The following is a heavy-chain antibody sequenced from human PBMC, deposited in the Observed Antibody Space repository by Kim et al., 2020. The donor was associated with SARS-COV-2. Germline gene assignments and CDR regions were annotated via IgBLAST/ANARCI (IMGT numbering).Heavy chain of an antibody. Sequence: AHSAKGRFTIARDKSKNRLYLQRNSLIAEATAVYYCTREDIVAVPAIDSWGQGTLVTVSS. D-gene: IGHD2-2*01. CDR3: TREDIVAVPAIDS. V-gene: IGHV3-33*01. J-gene: IGHJ4*02.